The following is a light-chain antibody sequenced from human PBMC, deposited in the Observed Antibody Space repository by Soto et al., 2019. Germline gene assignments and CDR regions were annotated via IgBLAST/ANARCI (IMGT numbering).Light chain of an antibody. CDR3: CSYTGSSTPYV. CDR1: SSDVGGYNS. CDR2: EVS. Sequence: QSVLTQPASVSGSPGQSVTISCTGTSSDVGGYNSVSWYQHHPGKAPKLMIYEVSKRPSGVSNRFSGSKSGNTASLTISGLQAEDEADYYCCSYTGSSTPYVFGTGTQLTVL. V-gene: IGLV2-14*01. J-gene: IGLJ1*01.